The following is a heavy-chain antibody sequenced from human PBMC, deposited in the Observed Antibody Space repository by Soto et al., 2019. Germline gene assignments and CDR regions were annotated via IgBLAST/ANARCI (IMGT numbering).Heavy chain of an antibody. Sequence: LRLSCAASGFTFSSYAMAWVRQAPGKGLEWVSTISGTGGNTYFADSVKGRFTISRDNSKNTLYFQMNSLGAEDTAVYYCAKFSGVAGQFDYWGQGTLVTVSS. J-gene: IGHJ4*02. CDR1: GFTFSSYA. CDR2: ISGTGGNT. CDR3: AKFSGVAGQFDY. D-gene: IGHD6-19*01. V-gene: IGHV3-23*01.